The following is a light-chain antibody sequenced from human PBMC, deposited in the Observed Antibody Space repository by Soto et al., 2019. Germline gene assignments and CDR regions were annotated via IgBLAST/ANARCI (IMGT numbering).Light chain of an antibody. J-gene: IGKJ1*01. V-gene: IGKV1-12*01. CDR1: RGISRW. CDR2: AAS. CDR3: QQANSFPPT. Sequence: DIQMTQSPSSVSASVGDRVTITCRASRGISRWLAWYQQRPGKAPKLLIYAASDLQSGVPSRFSGSGSGTDFTLTISSLQPEDFATYYCQQANSFPPTFGQGTKVEIK.